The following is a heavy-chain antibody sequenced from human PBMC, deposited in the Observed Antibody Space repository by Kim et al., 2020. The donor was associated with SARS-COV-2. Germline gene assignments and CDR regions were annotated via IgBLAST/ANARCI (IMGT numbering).Heavy chain of an antibody. D-gene: IGHD6-13*01. CDR3: ARLKNIAAAGYYFDY. V-gene: IGHV4-61*07. Sequence: SLKSRVTISVDTSKNQFSLKLSSVTAADTAVYYCARLKNIAAAGYYFDYWGQGTLVTVSS. J-gene: IGHJ4*02.